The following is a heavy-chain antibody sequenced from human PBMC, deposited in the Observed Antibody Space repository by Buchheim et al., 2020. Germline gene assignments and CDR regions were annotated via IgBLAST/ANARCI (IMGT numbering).Heavy chain of an antibody. D-gene: IGHD3-10*01. Sequence: QLQLQESGPGLVKPSETLSLSCTVSGGSITSSTYYWGWIRQPPGKGLEWIGSISSGGTTYYNPSLKSRVTVSVDTSKNQVYLKLSSVTAADTALYYCARRIAGTGFDPWGQGIL. CDR1: GGSITSSTYY. CDR3: ARRIAGTGFDP. V-gene: IGHV4-39*01. CDR2: ISSGGTT. J-gene: IGHJ5*02.